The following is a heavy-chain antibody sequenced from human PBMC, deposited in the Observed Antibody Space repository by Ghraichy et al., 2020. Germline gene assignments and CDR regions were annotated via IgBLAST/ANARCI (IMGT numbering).Heavy chain of an antibody. CDR1: GGSISSYY. J-gene: IGHJ6*03. D-gene: IGHD2-2*01. CDR2: IYYSGSP. CDR3: ARTPRDVVVVPAAMRDYYYYYMDV. Sequence: SETLSLTCTVSGGSISSYYWSWIRQPPGKGLEWIGYIYYSGSPNYNPSLKSRVTISVDTSKNQFSLKLRSVTAADTAVYYCARTPRDVVVVPAAMRDYYYYYMDVWGKGTTVTVSS. V-gene: IGHV4-59*01.